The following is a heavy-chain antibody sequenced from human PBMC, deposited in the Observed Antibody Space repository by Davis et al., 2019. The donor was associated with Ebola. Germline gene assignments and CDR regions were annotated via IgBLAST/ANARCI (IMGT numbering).Heavy chain of an antibody. D-gene: IGHD3-3*01. CDR2: IYYSGST. V-gene: IGHV4-31*03. J-gene: IGHJ3*02. CDR3: ARDFYDFERMGAFDI. Sequence: SETLSLTCTVSGGSISSGGYYWSWIRQHPGKGLEWIGYIYYSGSTYYNPSLKSRVTISVDKSKNQFSLKLSSVTAADTAVYYCARDFYDFERMGAFDIWGQGAMVTVSS. CDR1: GGSISSGGYY.